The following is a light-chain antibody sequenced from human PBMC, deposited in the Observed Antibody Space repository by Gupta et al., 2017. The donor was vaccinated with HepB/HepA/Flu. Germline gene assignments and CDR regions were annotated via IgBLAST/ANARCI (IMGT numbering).Light chain of an antibody. J-gene: IGLJ2*01. Sequence: SALTQPASVSGSPGQSITISCTGTSSDVGGYNLVSWYPQHPAKAHNLMIYEVSKRAAGVASRFSGSKSGNTASLTISGPEEEDAADYYCCSDACSSNFVFGGGTKLTVL. CDR3: CSDACSSNFV. CDR2: EVS. CDR1: SSDVGGYNL. V-gene: IGLV2-23*02.